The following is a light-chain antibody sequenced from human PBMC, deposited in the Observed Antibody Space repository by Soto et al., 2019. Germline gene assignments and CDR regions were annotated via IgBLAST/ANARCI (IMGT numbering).Light chain of an antibody. J-gene: IGKJ4*01. CDR3: LQSYIGLT. Sequence: EIVLTQSPVTLSLSPGERATLSCRASQSVSRYLAWYQQKPGQAPRLLVYDASNRATGIPARFSGSGSGTDFALTISSLEREDFAVYYCLQSYIGLTFGGGTKVEMK. CDR1: QSVSRY. V-gene: IGKV3-11*01. CDR2: DAS.